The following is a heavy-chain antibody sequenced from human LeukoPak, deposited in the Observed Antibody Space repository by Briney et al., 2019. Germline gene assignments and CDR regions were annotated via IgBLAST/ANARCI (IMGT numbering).Heavy chain of an antibody. CDR3: ARGPYAYDSSGAFDI. V-gene: IGHV4-38-2*02. Sequence: SETLSLTCTVSGYSISSGYYWGWIRQPPGKGLEWIGSIYHSGSTYYNPSLKSRVTISVDTSKNQFSLKLSSVTAADTAVYFCARGPYAYDSSGAFDIWGQGTMVTVSS. J-gene: IGHJ3*02. CDR1: GYSISSGYY. D-gene: IGHD3-22*01. CDR2: IYHSGST.